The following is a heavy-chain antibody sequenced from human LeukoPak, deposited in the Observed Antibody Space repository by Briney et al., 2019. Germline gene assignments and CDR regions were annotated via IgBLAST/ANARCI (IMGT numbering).Heavy chain of an antibody. V-gene: IGHV3-48*03. CDR2: ISSSGTAI. J-gene: IGHJ4*02. CDR1: GFTFSNYN. Sequence: GGSLRLSCAVSGFTFSNYNMNWVRQAPGKGLEWIAYISSSGTAIYYADSVKGRFTISRDDAKNSLYLQMNSLRAEDTAVYYCAKPGYWGQGTLVTVSS. CDR3: AKPGY.